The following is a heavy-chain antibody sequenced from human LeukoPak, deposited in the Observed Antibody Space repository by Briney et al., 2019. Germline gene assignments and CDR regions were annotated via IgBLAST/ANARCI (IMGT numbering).Heavy chain of an antibody. CDR2: ISSSSSYI. CDR1: GFTFSSDS. Sequence: GGTLRLSCAASGFTFSSDSMNWVRQAPGKGLEWVSSISSSSSYIYYADSVKGRFTISRDNANNSLYLQMNSLRAEDTAVYYCARADDSSGYSIYYYYGMDVWGQGTTVTVSS. J-gene: IGHJ6*02. CDR3: ARADDSSGYSIYYYYGMDV. V-gene: IGHV3-21*01. D-gene: IGHD3-22*01.